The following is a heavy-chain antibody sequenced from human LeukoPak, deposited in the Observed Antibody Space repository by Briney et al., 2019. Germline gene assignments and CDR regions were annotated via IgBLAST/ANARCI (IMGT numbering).Heavy chain of an antibody. Sequence: SETLSLTCTVSGGSISSHYWSWIRQPPGKGLEWIGQIHTSGSTNYNPSVKSRVAMSVDTSKNQFSLELSSVTAADTAVYYCAGRAQTTGWSFDYWGQGALVTVSS. CDR3: AGRAQTTGWSFDY. D-gene: IGHD6-19*01. CDR2: IHTSGST. J-gene: IGHJ4*02. V-gene: IGHV4-4*07. CDR1: GGSISSHY.